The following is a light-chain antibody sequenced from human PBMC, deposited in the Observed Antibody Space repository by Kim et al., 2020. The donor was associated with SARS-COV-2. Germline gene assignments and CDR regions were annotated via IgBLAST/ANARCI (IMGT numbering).Light chain of an antibody. CDR1: QSISSW. V-gene: IGKV1-5*03. CDR2: KAS. J-gene: IGKJ2*01. Sequence: ASVGDRVTITCRASQSISSWLAWYQQKPGKAPKLLIYKASSLESGVPSRFSGSGSGTEFTLTISSLQPDYFATYYCQQYNSYLMYTFGQGTKLEI. CDR3: QQYNSYLMYT.